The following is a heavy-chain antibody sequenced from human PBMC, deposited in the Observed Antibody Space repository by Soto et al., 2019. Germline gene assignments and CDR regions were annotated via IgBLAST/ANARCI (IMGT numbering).Heavy chain of an antibody. D-gene: IGHD5-12*01. CDR3: ARHHGPTTSENWFDP. V-gene: IGHV1-18*01. CDR1: GYTFFTYD. CDR2: ISTYSGDT. Sequence: QVHLVQSGVEVKTPGASVKVSCQASGYTFFTYDISWVRQAPGQGLEWMGWISTYSGDTKYAQNFQGRVTMTTDTSTTTAYLELRILRSDDTAVYYCARHHGPTTSENWFDPWGQGTLVTVSS. J-gene: IGHJ5*02.